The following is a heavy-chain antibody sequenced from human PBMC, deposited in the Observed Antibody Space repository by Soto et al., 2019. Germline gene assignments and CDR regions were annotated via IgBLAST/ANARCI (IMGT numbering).Heavy chain of an antibody. Sequence: SLTCTVSGGSISSGPYHWSWIRQHPGKGLEWIGYVYSSGSAYYSPSLKSRVTISVDTSKNQFSLKLSSVTAADTAVYYCARAEAAQVDYWGQGTLVTVSS. J-gene: IGHJ4*02. CDR1: GGSISSGPYH. CDR3: ARAEAAQVDY. CDR2: VYSSGSA. V-gene: IGHV4-31*03. D-gene: IGHD6-6*01.